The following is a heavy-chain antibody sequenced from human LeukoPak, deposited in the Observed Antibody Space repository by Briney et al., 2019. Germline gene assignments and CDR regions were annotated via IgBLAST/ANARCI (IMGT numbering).Heavy chain of an antibody. CDR2: ISGGGAIT. CDR1: GFTFSTCA. CDR3: AKFSGAQSSGWCFDY. Sequence: GGSLRLSCAASGFTFSTCAMGRVRQAPGKGLEWVSSISGGGAITYHADSVKGRLTISRDNSKNTLYLQMNSLRAEDTAVYYCAKFSGAQSSGWCFDYWGQGTLVTVSS. D-gene: IGHD6-19*01. J-gene: IGHJ4*02. V-gene: IGHV3-23*01.